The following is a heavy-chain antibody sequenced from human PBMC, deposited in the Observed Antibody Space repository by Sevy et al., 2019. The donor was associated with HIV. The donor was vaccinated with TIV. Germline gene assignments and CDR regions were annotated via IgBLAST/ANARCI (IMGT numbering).Heavy chain of an antibody. CDR3: ARDRDCSGGSCYRDWFDP. V-gene: IGHV3-33*01. D-gene: IGHD2-15*01. CDR1: GFTFSSYG. CDR2: IWYDGSNK. Sequence: GGSLRLSCAASGFTFSSYGMHWVRQAPGKGLEWVAIIWYDGSNKYYTDSVKGRFTISRDNSKSTLYLQMNSLRAEDTAVYYCARDRDCSGGSCYRDWFDPWGQGTLVTVSS. J-gene: IGHJ5*02.